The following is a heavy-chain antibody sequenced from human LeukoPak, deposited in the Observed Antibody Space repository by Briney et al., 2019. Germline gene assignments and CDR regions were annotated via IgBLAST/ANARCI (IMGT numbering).Heavy chain of an antibody. CDR2: INPNSGGT. CDR3: AGRSRDGYKGRSTDAFDI. D-gene: IGHD5-24*01. Sequence: ASVKVSCKASGYTFTGYYMHWVPQAPGQGLEWMGWINPNSGGTNHAQKFQGRVTMTRDTSISTAYMELSRLRSDDKAVYHCAGRSRDGYKGRSTDAFDIWGQGTMVTVSS. CDR1: GYTFTGYY. J-gene: IGHJ3*02. V-gene: IGHV1-2*02.